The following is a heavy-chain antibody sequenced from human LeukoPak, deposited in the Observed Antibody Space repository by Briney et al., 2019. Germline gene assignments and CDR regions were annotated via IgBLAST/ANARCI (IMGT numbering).Heavy chain of an antibody. Sequence: PGGSLRLSCAASGFTFSSYWMSWVRQAPGKGLEWVANLKQDGSEKYYVDSVKGRFTISRDNAKNSLYLQMNSLRAEDTAVYYCAREGLPPIHGAVTIYYFDYWGQGTLVTVSS. D-gene: IGHD4-17*01. CDR1: GFTFSSYW. J-gene: IGHJ4*02. CDR3: AREGLPPIHGAVTIYYFDY. CDR2: LKQDGSEK. V-gene: IGHV3-7*01.